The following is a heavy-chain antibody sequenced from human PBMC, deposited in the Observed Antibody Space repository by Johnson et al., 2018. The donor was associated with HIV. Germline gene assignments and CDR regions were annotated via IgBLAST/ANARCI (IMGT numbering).Heavy chain of an antibody. CDR1: GFTFSSYA. D-gene: IGHD3-10*01. CDR3: ARLRGAFDI. V-gene: IGHV3-64*01. Sequence: VQLVESGGGVVQPGRSLRLSCAASGFTFSSYAMHWVRQAPGKGLEYVSGISSNGGSTYYAKSVKGRFTISRENSKNTLYLQMGSLRVEDMAVYYCARLRGAFDIWGQGTVVIVSS. CDR2: ISSNGGST. J-gene: IGHJ3*02.